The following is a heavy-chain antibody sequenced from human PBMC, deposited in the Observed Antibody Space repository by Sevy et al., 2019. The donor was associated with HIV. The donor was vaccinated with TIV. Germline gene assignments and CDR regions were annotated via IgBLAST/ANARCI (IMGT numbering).Heavy chain of an antibody. D-gene: IGHD2-21*02. CDR3: ARVVVTATYYFDY. Sequence: GGSLRLSCAASGFTFSSYAMTWVRQAPGKGLEWVSAISGSGGSTYFADSVEGRFTISRDNSENTLYLQVNSLRAEYTAVYYCARVVVTATYYFDYWGQGTLVTVSS. CDR2: ISGSGGST. V-gene: IGHV3-23*01. CDR1: GFTFSSYA. J-gene: IGHJ4*02.